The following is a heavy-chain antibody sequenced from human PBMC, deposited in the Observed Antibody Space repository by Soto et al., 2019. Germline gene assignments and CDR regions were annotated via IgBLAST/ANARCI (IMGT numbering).Heavy chain of an antibody. CDR1: GYTFTGYY. CDR2: INPNSGGT. V-gene: IGHV1-2*04. Sequence: QVQLVQSGAEVKKPGASVKVSCKASGYTFTGYYMHWVRQAPGQGLEWMGWINPNSGGTNYAQKFQGWVTMTRDTSFXTAYMELSRLRSDDTAVYYCARGLYSSTRIYGMDVWGQGTTVTVSS. J-gene: IGHJ6*02. D-gene: IGHD6-13*01. CDR3: ARGLYSSTRIYGMDV.